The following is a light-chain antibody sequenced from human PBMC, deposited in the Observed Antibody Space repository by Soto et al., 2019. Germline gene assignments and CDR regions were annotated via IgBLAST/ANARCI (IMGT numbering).Light chain of an antibody. CDR3: LVSYGAGRV. J-gene: IGLJ2*01. Sequence: QAVVTQEPSLTVSXGXXXXXXXGSSTGAVTSGLYPYWIQQKPGQAPRTLIYDTSDKHSWTPARFSGSLLGGKAALTLSGAQPEDEADYYCLVSYGAGRVFGAGTKVTVL. CDR1: TGAVTSGLY. V-gene: IGLV7-46*01. CDR2: DTS.